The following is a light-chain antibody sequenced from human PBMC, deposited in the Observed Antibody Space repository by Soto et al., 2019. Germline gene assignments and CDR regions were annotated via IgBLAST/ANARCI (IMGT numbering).Light chain of an antibody. Sequence: EIVLTQSPATLSLSPWERATLSCRASQSVSSSLAWYQQKPGQAPRLLIYDASNRATGIPARFSGSGSGTDFTLTISSLEPEDFAVYYCQQRSNWPPITFGQGTRLEI. CDR1: QSVSSS. V-gene: IGKV3-11*01. CDR3: QQRSNWPPIT. CDR2: DAS. J-gene: IGKJ5*01.